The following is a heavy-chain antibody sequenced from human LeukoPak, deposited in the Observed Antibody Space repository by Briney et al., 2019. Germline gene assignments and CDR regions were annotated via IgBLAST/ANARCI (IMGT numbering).Heavy chain of an antibody. Sequence: GGSLRLSCAASGFTFSSYSMNWVRQAPGKGLEWVAFIRYDGSNKYYADSVKGRFTISRDNSKNTLYLQMNSLRAEDTAVYYCAKDRIAARRLLDYWGQGTLVTVSS. CDR1: GFTFSSYS. V-gene: IGHV3-30*02. CDR3: AKDRIAARRLLDY. CDR2: IRYDGSNK. J-gene: IGHJ4*02. D-gene: IGHD6-6*01.